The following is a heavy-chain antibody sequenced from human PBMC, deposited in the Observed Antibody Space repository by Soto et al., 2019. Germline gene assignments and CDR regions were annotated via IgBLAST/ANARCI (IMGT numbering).Heavy chain of an antibody. CDR1: GYSFTRYG. D-gene: IGHD6-19*01. Sequence: ASVQLSCTASGYSFTRYGISWVRQAPGQGLEWMGWISAYNGNTNYAKKLQGRVTMTTDTSTSTAYMELRSLRSDDTAVYYCARDMYRSGWSSYPEYFQHWGQGTLVTVSS. CDR3: ARDMYRSGWSSYPEYFQH. CDR2: ISAYNGNT. J-gene: IGHJ1*01. V-gene: IGHV1-18*01.